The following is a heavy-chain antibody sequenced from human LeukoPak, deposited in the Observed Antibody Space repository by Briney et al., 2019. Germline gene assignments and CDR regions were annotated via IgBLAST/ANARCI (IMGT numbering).Heavy chain of an antibody. CDR1: GLTFSSYA. V-gene: IGHV3-23*01. Sequence: GESLRLSCAASGLTFSSYAMSWVRQAPGKGLEWVSAISKSGGSTYYADSVKGRFTISRDNSKNTLYLQMNSLGVEDTAVYYCAIRGYCSGGSCYVSAYYYGMDVWGQGTTVTVSS. D-gene: IGHD2-15*01. CDR2: ISKSGGST. J-gene: IGHJ6*02. CDR3: AIRGYCSGGSCYVSAYYYGMDV.